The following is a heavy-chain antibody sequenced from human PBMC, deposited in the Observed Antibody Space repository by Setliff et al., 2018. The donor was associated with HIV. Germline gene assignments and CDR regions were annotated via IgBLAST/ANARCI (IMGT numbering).Heavy chain of an antibody. V-gene: IGHV4-59*11. CDR3: AREYSSSQNLYYFDY. CDR1: GASISSHY. CDR2: IYYSGTT. J-gene: IGHJ4*02. Sequence: ASETLSLTCTISGASISSHYWSWIRQPPGKGLEWIGYIYYSGTTNYNPSLKSRVTISVDTSKNQFSLKLSSVTAADTAVYYCAREYSSSQNLYYFDYWGQGTLVTVSS. D-gene: IGHD6-6*01.